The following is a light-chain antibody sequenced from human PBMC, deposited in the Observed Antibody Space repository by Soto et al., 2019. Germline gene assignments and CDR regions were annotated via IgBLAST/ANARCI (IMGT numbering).Light chain of an antibody. CDR2: DVS. CDR1: SSDVGAYNR. CDR3: SSFTSTTTLDV. J-gene: IGLJ1*01. V-gene: IGLV2-14*03. Sequence: QSALTQPASVSGSPGQSITISCTGTSSDVGAYNRVSWYRQHPGKAPKLMIYDVSSRPSGVPNRFSGSKSGNTAFLTISRLQAEDEADYYCSSFTSTTTLDVFGTGTKVT.